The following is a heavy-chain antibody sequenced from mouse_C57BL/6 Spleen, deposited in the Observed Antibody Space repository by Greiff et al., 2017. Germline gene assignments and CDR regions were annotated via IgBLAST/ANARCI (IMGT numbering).Heavy chain of an antibody. V-gene: IGHV5-9-1*02. J-gene: IGHJ2*01. CDR1: GFTFSSYA. CDR2: ISSGGDYI. D-gene: IGHD2-1*01. CDR3: TRDGNYVRGFDY. Sequence: EVKLVESGEGLVKPGGSLKLSCAASGFTFSSYAMSWVRQTPEKRLEWVAYISSGGDYIYYADTVKGRFTISRDNARNTLYLQMGSLKSEDTAMYYCTRDGNYVRGFDYWGQGTTLTVSS.